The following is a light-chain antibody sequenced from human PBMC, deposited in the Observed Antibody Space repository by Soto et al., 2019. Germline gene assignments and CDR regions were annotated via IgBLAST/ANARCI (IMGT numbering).Light chain of an antibody. CDR3: QQRSNWPPIT. J-gene: IGKJ5*01. CDR1: QSVSSY. V-gene: IGKV3-11*01. Sequence: EIVLTQSPDTLSLSPGERATLSCRASQSVSSYLAWYQQKPGQAPRLLSYDASNRATGIPARFSGSGSGTDFTLTISSLEPEEFAVYFCQQRSNWPPITFGQGTRLEIK. CDR2: DAS.